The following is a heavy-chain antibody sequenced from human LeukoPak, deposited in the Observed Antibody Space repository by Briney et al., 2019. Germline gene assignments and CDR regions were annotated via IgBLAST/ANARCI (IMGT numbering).Heavy chain of an antibody. CDR3: ASPAMAFIDQGRYNYYYYMDV. V-gene: IGHV4-38-2*02. CDR1: GYSISNGYY. CDR2: IYHSGST. Sequence: SETLSLTCTVSGYSISNGYYWGWIRQPPGKGLEWIGSIYHSGSTYYNPSLKSRVTISVDTSKNQFSLKLSSVTAADTAVYYCASPAMAFIDQGRYNYYYYMDVWGKGTTVTVSS. D-gene: IGHD5-18*01. J-gene: IGHJ6*03.